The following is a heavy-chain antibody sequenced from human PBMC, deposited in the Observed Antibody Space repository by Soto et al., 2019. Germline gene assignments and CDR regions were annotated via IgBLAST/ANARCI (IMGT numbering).Heavy chain of an antibody. CDR3: ARYCSSTSCYDYYYYYMEV. J-gene: IGHJ6*03. CDR1: GFTFSSYG. CDR2: ISYDGSNK. D-gene: IGHD2-2*01. Sequence: PGGSLRLSCAASGFTFSSYGMHWVRQAPGKGLEWVAVISYDGSNKYYADSVKGRFTISRDNAKNSLYLQMNSLRAEDTAVYYCARYCSSTSCYDYYYYYMEVWGKGTTVTVSS. V-gene: IGHV3-30*03.